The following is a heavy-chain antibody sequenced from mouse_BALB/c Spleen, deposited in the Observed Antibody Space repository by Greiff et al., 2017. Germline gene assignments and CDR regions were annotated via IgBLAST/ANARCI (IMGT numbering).Heavy chain of an antibody. CDR1: GFTFSSYG. Sequence: EVQLVESGGDLVKPGGSLKLSCAASGFTFSSYGMSWVRQTPDKRLEWVATISSGGSYTYYPDSVKGRFTISRDNAKNTLYLQMSSLKSEDTAMYYCARRGLLRYPYAMDYWGQGTSVTVSS. CDR3: ARRGLLRYPYAMDY. D-gene: IGHD1-1*01. CDR2: ISSGGSYT. J-gene: IGHJ4*01. V-gene: IGHV5-6*01.